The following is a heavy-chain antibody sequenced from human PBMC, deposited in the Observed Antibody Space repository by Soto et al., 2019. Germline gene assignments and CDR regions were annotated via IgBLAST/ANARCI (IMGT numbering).Heavy chain of an antibody. Sequence: SVKVSCKASGGTFSSYAISWVRQAPGQGLEWMGGIIPIFGTANYAQKFQGRVTITADESTSTAYMELSSLRSEDTAVYYCARDRSDSSSWYDYYYYGIDVWGQGTTVTVSS. CDR2: IIPIFGTA. J-gene: IGHJ6*02. CDR1: GGTFSSYA. CDR3: ARDRSDSSSWYDYYYYGIDV. V-gene: IGHV1-69*13. D-gene: IGHD6-13*01.